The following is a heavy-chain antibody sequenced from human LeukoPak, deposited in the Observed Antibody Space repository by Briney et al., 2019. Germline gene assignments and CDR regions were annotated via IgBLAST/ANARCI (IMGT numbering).Heavy chain of an antibody. Sequence: GGSLRLSCSASGFTFSSYVMSWVRQAPGKGLEWVSAISGSGGSTYYADSVKGRVTISRDNSKNTLDLQMNSLRADDTAVYYCAKANYDFWSGYLNWFDPWGQGTLVTVSS. CDR2: ISGSGGST. J-gene: IGHJ5*02. CDR1: GFTFSSYV. D-gene: IGHD3-3*01. V-gene: IGHV3-23*01. CDR3: AKANYDFWSGYLNWFDP.